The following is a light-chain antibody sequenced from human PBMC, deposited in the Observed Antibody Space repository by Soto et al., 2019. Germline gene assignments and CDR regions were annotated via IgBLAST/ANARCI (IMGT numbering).Light chain of an antibody. Sequence: DIQMTPSPSTLSASVGDRVTITCRASQSISSWLAWYQHKPGKAPNLLIYKASSLESGVPSRFSGSGSGTEFTLTVSSLQPDDLATYYCQQYDSYPLTFGGGTKVEIK. CDR3: QQYDSYPLT. CDR1: QSISSW. CDR2: KAS. V-gene: IGKV1-5*03. J-gene: IGKJ4*01.